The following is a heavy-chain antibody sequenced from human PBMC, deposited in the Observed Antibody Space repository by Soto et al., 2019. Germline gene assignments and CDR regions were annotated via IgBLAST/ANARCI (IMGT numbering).Heavy chain of an antibody. Sequence: EVQLVESGGGLVQPGGSLRLSCAASGFTFSSYSMNWVRQAPGKGLEWVSYISSSSSTIYYADSVKGRFTISRDNAKNSLYLHINSLRDEDTAVYYCARDLGNSGYWCQGTLVTVSS. D-gene: IGHD7-27*01. V-gene: IGHV3-48*02. CDR3: ARDLGNSGY. J-gene: IGHJ4*02. CDR1: GFTFSSYS. CDR2: ISSSSSTI.